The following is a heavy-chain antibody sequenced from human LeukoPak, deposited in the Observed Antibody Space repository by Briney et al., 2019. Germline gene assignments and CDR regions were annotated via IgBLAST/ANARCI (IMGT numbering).Heavy chain of an antibody. J-gene: IGHJ4*02. Sequence: GGSLRLSCAASGFTFSSYAMSWVRQAPGKGLEWVSAISGSGGSTYYADSVKGRFTISRDNSKNTLYLQMNSLRAEDTAVYYCAKDGYCTNGVCYTVGFDYWGQGTLVTVSS. CDR2: ISGSGGST. CDR1: GFTFSSYA. D-gene: IGHD2-8*01. CDR3: AKDGYCTNGVCYTVGFDY. V-gene: IGHV3-23*01.